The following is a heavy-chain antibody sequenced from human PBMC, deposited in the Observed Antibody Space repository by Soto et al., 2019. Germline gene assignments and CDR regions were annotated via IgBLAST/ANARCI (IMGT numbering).Heavy chain of an antibody. V-gene: IGHV3-23*01. CDR3: AKGGGSKDSSDTSGYYLYYYDAMDV. D-gene: IGHD3-22*01. CDR2: LSGSGVST. Sequence: EVQLLESGGGLVQPGGSLRLSCAASGFTFSSYAMTWVRQAPGKGLEWVSALSGSGVSTYYADSVKGRFTISRDNSKNPLYLQMNSLRAEDTAVYYCAKGGGSKDSSDTSGYYLYYYDAMDVWGQGTTVTVSS. J-gene: IGHJ6*02. CDR1: GFTFSSYA.